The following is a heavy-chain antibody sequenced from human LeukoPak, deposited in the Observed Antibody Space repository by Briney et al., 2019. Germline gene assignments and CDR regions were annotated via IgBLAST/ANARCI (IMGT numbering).Heavy chain of an antibody. J-gene: IGHJ4*02. CDR1: GFTFSTYS. Sequence: GGSLRLSCAASGFTFSTYSMNWVRQAPGKGLEWVSTISSSGTYIYYADSVKGRFTISRDNAKNTLYLQMNSLRAEDTALYYCARGGDYPFDYWGQGTLVTVSS. D-gene: IGHD4-17*01. CDR2: ISSSGTYI. V-gene: IGHV3-21*01. CDR3: ARGGDYPFDY.